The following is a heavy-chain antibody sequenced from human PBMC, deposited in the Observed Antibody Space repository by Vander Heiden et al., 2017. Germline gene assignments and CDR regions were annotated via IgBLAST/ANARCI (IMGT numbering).Heavy chain of an antibody. D-gene: IGHD3-22*01. J-gene: IGHJ4*02. CDR1: GYTFTSYY. CDR2: INPSGGST. V-gene: IGHV1-46*01. CDR3: ARGPHWYDSSGYYNYFDY. Sequence: QVQLVQSGAEVKKPGASVKVSCKASGYTFTSYYMHWVRQAPGQGLEWMGIINPSGGSTSYAQKCQGRVTMTRDTSTSTVYMELSSLRSEDTAVYYCARGPHWYDSSGYYNYFDYWGQGTLVTVSS.